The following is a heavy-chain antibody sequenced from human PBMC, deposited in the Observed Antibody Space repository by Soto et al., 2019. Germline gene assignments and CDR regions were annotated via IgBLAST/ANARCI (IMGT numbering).Heavy chain of an antibody. Sequence: QVQLVQSGAEVKKPGSSVKVSCKASGGTFSSYTISWVRQAPGQGLEWMGRIIPILGIANYAQKFQGRVTIVADKSTSTAYMELSSLRSEDTAVYYCARSNYSGSGSFDYWGQGALVTVSS. CDR2: IIPILGIA. V-gene: IGHV1-69*02. CDR1: GGTFSSYT. D-gene: IGHD3-10*01. CDR3: ARSNYSGSGSFDY. J-gene: IGHJ4*02.